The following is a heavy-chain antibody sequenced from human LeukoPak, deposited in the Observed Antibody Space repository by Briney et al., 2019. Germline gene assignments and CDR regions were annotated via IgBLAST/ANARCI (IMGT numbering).Heavy chain of an antibody. CDR2: IYYSGST. V-gene: IGHV4-39*07. J-gene: IGHJ4*02. CDR1: GDSISSSNYY. CDR3: ARGVISYEHVYYFDY. D-gene: IGHD2-21*01. Sequence: SETLSLTCTVSGDSISSSNYYWGWIRQPPGKELEWIGSIYYSGSTYYNPSLKTRVTISADTSKNQFSLKLSSVTAADTAVYYCARGVISYEHVYYFDYWGQGTLVTVSS.